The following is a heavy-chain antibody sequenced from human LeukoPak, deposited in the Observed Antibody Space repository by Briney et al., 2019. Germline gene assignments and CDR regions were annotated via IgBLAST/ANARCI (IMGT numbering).Heavy chain of an antibody. Sequence: ASVTVSCKASGGTFSSYAMRWVRQAPGQGLEWMGGIIPNFGKAKYAQKFQGRVTITADKSTSTAYMEMSSLREEETAVYYCARALLTTDYYYYYMDVWGKGTTVTVSS. CDR2: IIPNFGKA. V-gene: IGHV1-69*06. J-gene: IGHJ6*03. D-gene: IGHD4-11*01. CDR1: GGTFSSYA. CDR3: ARALLTTDYYYYYMDV.